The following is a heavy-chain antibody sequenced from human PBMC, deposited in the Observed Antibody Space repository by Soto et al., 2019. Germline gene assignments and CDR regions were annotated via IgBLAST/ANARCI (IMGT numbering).Heavy chain of an antibody. J-gene: IGHJ6*03. D-gene: IGHD4-4*01. V-gene: IGHV7-4-1*02. Sequence: ASVKVSCKASGYTFTSYAMNWVRQAPGQGLEWMGWINTNTGNPTYAQGFTGRFVFSLDTSVSTAYLQISSLKAEDTAVYYCARVGYSNYYYYCYMDVWGKGTTVTVSS. CDR1: GYTFTSYA. CDR3: ARVGYSNYYYYCYMDV. CDR2: INTNTGNP.